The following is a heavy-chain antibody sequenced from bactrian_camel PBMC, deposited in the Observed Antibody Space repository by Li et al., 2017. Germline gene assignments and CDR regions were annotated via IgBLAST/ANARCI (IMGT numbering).Heavy chain of an antibody. V-gene: IGHV3S53*01. CDR3: AAGIRMVACPLRVPGPFGF. Sequence: HVQLVESGGGLVQAGGSLRLSCGSSSGHTGRMYCMAWFRLAPGKEREGVAGTDSTGTTTYADAAKGRFTISQDSAKRIMYLRMTNLKPEDTAMYYCAAGIRMVACPLRVPGPFGFWGQGTQVTVS. CDR2: TDSTGTT. CDR1: GHTGRMYC. J-gene: IGHJ6*01.